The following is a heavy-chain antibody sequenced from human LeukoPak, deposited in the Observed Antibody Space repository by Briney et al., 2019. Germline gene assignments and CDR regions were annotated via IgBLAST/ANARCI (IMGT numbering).Heavy chain of an antibody. J-gene: IGHJ5*01. V-gene: IGHV4-30-4*01. Sequence: SETLSLTCTVSGGSISSGDYYWSWIRQPPGKGLEWIGYIYYSGSTYYNPSLKSRVTISVDTSKNQFSLKLSSVTAADTAFYYCARSEDCGTSSCYWFDSWGQGTLVTVSS. D-gene: IGHD2-2*01. CDR1: GGSISSGDYY. CDR2: IYYSGST. CDR3: ARSEDCGTSSCYWFDS.